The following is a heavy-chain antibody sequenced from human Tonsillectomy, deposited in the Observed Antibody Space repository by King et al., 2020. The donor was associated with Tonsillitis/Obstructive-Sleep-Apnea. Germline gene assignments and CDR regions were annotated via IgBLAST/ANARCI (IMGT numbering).Heavy chain of an antibody. CDR2: ISAYNGNT. CDR1: GYTFTSYG. Sequence: QLVQSGGEVKKPGASVKVSCKASGYTFTSYGINWVRQAPGQGLEWMGWISAYNGNTNYAQKLQGRVTMTTDTSTSTAYMELRSLRSDDTAVYYCARAPGYSSSEGGGLFDYWGQGTLVTVSS. J-gene: IGHJ4*02. CDR3: ARAPGYSSSEGGGLFDY. D-gene: IGHD6-13*01. V-gene: IGHV1-18*01.